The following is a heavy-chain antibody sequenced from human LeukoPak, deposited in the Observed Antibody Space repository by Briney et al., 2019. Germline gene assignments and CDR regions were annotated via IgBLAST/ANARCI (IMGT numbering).Heavy chain of an antibody. CDR1: GGTFSSYA. CDR3: ARGIVVVPAAIAGFDY. J-gene: IGHJ4*02. CDR2: IIPISGTA. V-gene: IGHV1-69*05. D-gene: IGHD2-2*02. Sequence: ASVKVSCKASGGTFSSYAISWVRQAPGQGLEWMGGIIPISGTANYAQKFQGRVTITTDESTSTAYMELSSLRSEDTAVYYCARGIVVVPAAIAGFDYWGQGTLVTVSS.